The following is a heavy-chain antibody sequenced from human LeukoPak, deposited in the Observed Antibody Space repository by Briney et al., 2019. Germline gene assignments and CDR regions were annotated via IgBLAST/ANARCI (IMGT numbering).Heavy chain of an antibody. J-gene: IGHJ5*02. Sequence: SETLSLTCTVPGGSINSVDYYWSWIRQPAGKGLEWIGRMYNSVTANYNPSINYNPSLKSRATISVDTSKNQFSLNLTSVTAADTAVYYCARDGGYKRFEPWGQGTLVTVSS. D-gene: IGHD5-18*01. CDR3: ARDGGYKRFEP. CDR1: GGSINSVDYY. V-gene: IGHV4-61*02. CDR2: MYNSVTANYNPSI.